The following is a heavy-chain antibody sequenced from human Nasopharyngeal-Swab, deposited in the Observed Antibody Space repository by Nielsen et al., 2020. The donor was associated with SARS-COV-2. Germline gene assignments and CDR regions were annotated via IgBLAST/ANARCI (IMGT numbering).Heavy chain of an antibody. CDR3: ARRNIVVVPAPVLGLGPFYSSYYVDV. J-gene: IGHJ6*03. Sequence: SETLSLTCAVSGVSFSSNYWWSWVRQPPGKGREWIGEIHHSGSTNYAPSLKSRVSMSVDKSKSQFSLRLRSVTAADTAVYYCARRNIVVVPAPVLGLGPFYSSYYVDVWGKGTTVTVSS. V-gene: IGHV4-4*02. D-gene: IGHD2-2*02. CDR2: IHHSGST. CDR1: GVSFSSNYW.